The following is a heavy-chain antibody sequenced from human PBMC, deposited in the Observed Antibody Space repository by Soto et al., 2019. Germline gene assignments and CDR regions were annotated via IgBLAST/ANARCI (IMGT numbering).Heavy chain of an antibody. CDR3: AKDWTHFDL. D-gene: IGHD3-3*01. V-gene: IGHV3-23*01. CDR1: GFIFSDYA. Sequence: EVQLLESGGNLVQPGGSLRLSCAASGFIFSDYAMSWVRQAPGKGLEWVSLVRGNDYNAYYADSVKGRFTISRDNSRNTLYLQMNSLRAEDTAVYFCAKDWTHFDLWGQGTLVTVSS. CDR2: VRGNDYNA. J-gene: IGHJ5*02.